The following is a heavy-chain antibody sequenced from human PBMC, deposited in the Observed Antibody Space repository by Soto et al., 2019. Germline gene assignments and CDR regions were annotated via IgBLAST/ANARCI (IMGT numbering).Heavy chain of an antibody. CDR3: ARVPLRYFDWLLPGHDAFDI. J-gene: IGHJ3*02. CDR1: GYTFTSYG. V-gene: IGHV1-18*04. Sequence: EASVKVSCKASGYTFTSYGISWVRQAPGQGLEWMGWISAYNGNTNYAQKLQGRVTMTTDTSTSTAYMELRSLRSDDTAVYYCARVPLRYFDWLLPGHDAFDIWGQGTMVTVSS. CDR2: ISAYNGNT. D-gene: IGHD3-9*01.